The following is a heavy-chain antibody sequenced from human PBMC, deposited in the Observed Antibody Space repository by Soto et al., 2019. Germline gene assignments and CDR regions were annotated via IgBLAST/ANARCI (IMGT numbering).Heavy chain of an antibody. J-gene: IGHJ5*02. Sequence: PSETLSLTCAVYGGSFSGYYWSWIRQPPGKGLEWIGEINHSGSTNYNPSLKSRVTISVDTSKNQFSLKLSSVTAADTAVYYCARHGSRVYNWFDPWGQGTLVTV. CDR1: GGSFSGYY. V-gene: IGHV4-34*01. D-gene: IGHD1-26*01. CDR2: INHSGST. CDR3: ARHGSRVYNWFDP.